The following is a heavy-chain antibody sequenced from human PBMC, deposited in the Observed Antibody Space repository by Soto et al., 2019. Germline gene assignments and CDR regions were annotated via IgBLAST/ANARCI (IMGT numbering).Heavy chain of an antibody. CDR1: GGTFSSYA. CDR3: AYRGSGSMTTVTHFDY. J-gene: IGHJ4*02. Sequence: QVQLVQSGAEVKKPGSSVKVSCKASGGTFSSYAISWVRQAPGQGLEWMGGIIPIFGTANYAQKFQGRVTITADESTSPAYMELSSLRSEDTAVSSCAYRGSGSMTTVTHFDYWGQGTLVTVSS. V-gene: IGHV1-69*12. CDR2: IIPIFGTA. D-gene: IGHD4-4*01.